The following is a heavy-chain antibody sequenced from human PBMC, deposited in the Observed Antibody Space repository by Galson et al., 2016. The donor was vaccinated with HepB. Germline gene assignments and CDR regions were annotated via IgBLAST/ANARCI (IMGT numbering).Heavy chain of an antibody. D-gene: IGHD2-8*02. CDR2: ISSDGSNN. CDR3: AKGAGGWFDP. Sequence: SLRLSCAVSGFNFSTYGMNWIRQAPGKGLEWVTVISSDGSNNDYADSVKGRFTISRDNSKNTLYLQMNSLRAEDTAVYYCAKGAGGWFDPWGQGTLVTVSS. V-gene: IGHV3-30*18. CDR1: GFNFSTYG. J-gene: IGHJ5*02.